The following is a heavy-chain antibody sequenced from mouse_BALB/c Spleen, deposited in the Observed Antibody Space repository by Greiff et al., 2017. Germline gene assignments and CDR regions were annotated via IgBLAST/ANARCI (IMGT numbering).Heavy chain of an antibody. V-gene: IGHV2-6-7*01. D-gene: IGHD2-1*01. J-gene: IGHJ4*01. CDR1: GFSLTGYG. CDR2: IWGDGST. Sequence: VKLMESGPGLVAPSQSLSITCTVSGFSLTGYGVNWVRQPPGKGLEWLGMIWGDGSTDYNSALKSRLSISKDNSKSQVFLKMNSLQTDDTARYYCARVYGNYVGAMDYWGQGTSVTVSS. CDR3: ARVYGNYVGAMDY.